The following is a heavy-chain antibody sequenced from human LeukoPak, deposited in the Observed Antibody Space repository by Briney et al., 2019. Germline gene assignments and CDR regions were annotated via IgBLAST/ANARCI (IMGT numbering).Heavy chain of an antibody. V-gene: IGHV3-11*03. D-gene: IGHD3-10*01. CDR3: ASSPTLYGSGSYGRGAFDL. Sequence: GGSLRLSCAASGFTFSDYYMSWIRQAPGKGLEWVSYISSSSSYTNYADSVKGRFTISRDNAKNSLYLQMNSLKTEDTAVYYCASSPTLYGSGSYGRGAFDLWGQGTMVTVSS. CDR1: GFTFSDYY. J-gene: IGHJ3*01. CDR2: ISSSSSYT.